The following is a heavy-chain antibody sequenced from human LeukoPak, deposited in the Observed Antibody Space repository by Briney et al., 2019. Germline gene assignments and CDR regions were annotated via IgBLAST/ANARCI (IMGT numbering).Heavy chain of an antibody. CDR1: GYTFTGCY. Sequence: ASVKVSCKASGYTFTGCYRHWVRQAPGQGLEWMGWINPNSGGTNYAQKFQGRVTMTRDTSISTAYMELSRLKSDDTAVYYCAKCYYDISGYYTLTIDYWGQGTLVTVSS. CDR3: AKCYYDISGYYTLTIDY. D-gene: IGHD3-22*01. CDR2: INPNSGGT. V-gene: IGHV1-2*02. J-gene: IGHJ4*02.